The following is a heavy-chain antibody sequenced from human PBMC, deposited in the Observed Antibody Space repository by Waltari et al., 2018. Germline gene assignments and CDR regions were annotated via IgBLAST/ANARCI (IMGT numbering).Heavy chain of an antibody. V-gene: IGHV1-69-2*01. J-gene: IGHJ2*01. CDR3: ATGRDWNQVDL. Sequence: EVQLVQSGAEVKKPGATVKISCRASGYTFTDYYMHWVQQAPGKGLEGMGRVDPEDGETIYAEKFQGRVTITADTSTDTAYMELSSLRSEDTAVYYCATGRDWNQVDLWGRGTLVTVSS. CDR1: GYTFTDYY. D-gene: IGHD1-1*01. CDR2: VDPEDGET.